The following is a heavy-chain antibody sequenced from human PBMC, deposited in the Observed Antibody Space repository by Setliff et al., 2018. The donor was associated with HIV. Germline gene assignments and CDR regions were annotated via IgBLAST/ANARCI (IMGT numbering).Heavy chain of an antibody. J-gene: IGHJ6*04. CDR3: ARGMSTTTSTTIYNYGMDV. Sequence: ASVKVSCKVSGYTLTELSRHWVRQAPGQGLEWMGWSNTGNGNTKYSQKFQGRVTITRDTSATTAYMELSSLRSEDTAVYYCARGMSTTTSTTIYNYGMDVWGKGTTVTVSS. V-gene: IGHV1-3*04. CDR2: SNTGNGNT. D-gene: IGHD1-26*01. CDR1: GYTLTELS.